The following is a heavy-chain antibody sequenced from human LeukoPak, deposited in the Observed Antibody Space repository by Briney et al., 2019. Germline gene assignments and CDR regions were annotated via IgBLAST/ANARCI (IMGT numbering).Heavy chain of an antibody. V-gene: IGHV3-23*01. CDR3: AKKPATIKFPFDI. J-gene: IGHJ4*02. Sequence: PGGSLRLSCAASGFTFSSYAMSWDRQTPGKGLEWVSAISTTGGYTEDADSVKGRFTISRDNSQNTLFLQMHSLRAEDTAVYYCAKKPATIKFPFDIWGQGTLVTVSP. CDR1: GFTFSSYA. D-gene: IGHD5-24*01. CDR2: ISTTGGYT.